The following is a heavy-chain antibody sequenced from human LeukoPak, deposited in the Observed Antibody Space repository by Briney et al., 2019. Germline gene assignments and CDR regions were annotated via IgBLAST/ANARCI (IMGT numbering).Heavy chain of an antibody. D-gene: IGHD5-24*01. CDR2: IYPGDSDT. V-gene: IGHV5-51*01. Sequence: GESLKISCKGCGYSFTSYWIGWGRRRAGKGVEWRGMIYPGDSDTRYSPSFQGQVTISADKSISTAYLQWSSLKASDTAMYYCARHEWMATITYYWGQGTLVTVSS. CDR3: ARHEWMATITYY. J-gene: IGHJ4*02. CDR1: GYSFTSYW.